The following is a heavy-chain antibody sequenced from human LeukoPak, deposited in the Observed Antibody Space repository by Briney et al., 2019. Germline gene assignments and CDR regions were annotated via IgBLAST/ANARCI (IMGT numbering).Heavy chain of an antibody. V-gene: IGHV3-21*01. CDR2: ISSSSSYI. D-gene: IGHD3-3*01. Sequence: PGGSLRLSCAASGFTFNSYSMNWVRQAPGKGLEWVSSISSSSSYIYYADSVKGRFTISRDNAKNSLYLQMNSLRAEDTAVYYCARVDTIFGVVIPTFDYWGQGTLVTVSS. J-gene: IGHJ4*02. CDR3: ARVDTIFGVVIPTFDY. CDR1: GFTFNSYS.